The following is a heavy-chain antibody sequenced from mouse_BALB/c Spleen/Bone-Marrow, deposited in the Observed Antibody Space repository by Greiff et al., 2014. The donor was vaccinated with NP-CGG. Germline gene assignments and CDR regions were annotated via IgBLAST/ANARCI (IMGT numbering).Heavy chain of an antibody. CDR2: IYPGDGDT. J-gene: IGHJ1*01. D-gene: IGHD1-1*01. V-gene: IGHV1-87*01. Sequence: QVQLQQSGAELARPGASVKLSCKASAYTFTSYWMQWVKQRPGQGLEWIGAIYPGDGDTRYTQKFKGKATLTADKSSSTAYMQLSRLASEDSAVYYCARGYYCGSTYGWYFDDWGAGTTVTVSS. CDR3: ARGYYCGSTYGWYFDD. CDR1: AYTFTSYW.